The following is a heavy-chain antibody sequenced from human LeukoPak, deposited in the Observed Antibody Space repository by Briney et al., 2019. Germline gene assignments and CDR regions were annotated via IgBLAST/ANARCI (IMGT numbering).Heavy chain of an antibody. J-gene: IGHJ5*02. D-gene: IGHD5-18*01. Sequence: ASVKVSCKASGYTFSSFGIIWVRQAPGQGLEWMGWISAYNGDTNYAQKLQGRVTMTTDTSTNTAYMELRSLRSDDTAVYYCARGADDTAMVNWFDPWGQGTLVTVSS. V-gene: IGHV1-18*01. CDR1: GYTFSSFG. CDR2: ISAYNGDT. CDR3: ARGADDTAMVNWFDP.